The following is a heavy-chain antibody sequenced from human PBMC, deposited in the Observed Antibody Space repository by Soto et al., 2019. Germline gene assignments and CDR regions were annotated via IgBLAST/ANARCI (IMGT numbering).Heavy chain of an antibody. D-gene: IGHD4-17*01. CDR2: INYSGFT. Sequence: PSETLSLTCTVSGGSVSSGSYYWSWIRQPPGKGLEWIGYINYSGFTNDNPSLKSRVTISVDTSKNQFSLKLASVTAADTAVYNCAGEEATLRWQTSAWGQGALVTVS. CDR3: AGEEATLRWQTSA. J-gene: IGHJ5*02. CDR1: GGSVSSGSYY. V-gene: IGHV4-61*01.